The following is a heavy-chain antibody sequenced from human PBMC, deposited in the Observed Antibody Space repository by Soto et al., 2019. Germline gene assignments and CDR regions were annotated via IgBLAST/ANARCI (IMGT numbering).Heavy chain of an antibody. D-gene: IGHD2-15*01. J-gene: IGHJ4*02. CDR3: ARDMEVVVAATPG. Sequence: QVQLVQSGAEVKKPGSSVKVSCKASGGTFSSYTISWVRQAPGQGLEWMGRIIPILGIANYAQKFQGRVTITADKSTSTAYMELSSLRSEVTAVYYCARDMEVVVAATPGWGQGTLVTVSS. V-gene: IGHV1-69*08. CDR2: IIPILGIA. CDR1: GGTFSSYT.